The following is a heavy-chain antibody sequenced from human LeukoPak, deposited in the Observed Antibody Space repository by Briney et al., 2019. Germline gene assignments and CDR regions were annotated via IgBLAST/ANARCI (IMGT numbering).Heavy chain of an antibody. V-gene: IGHV4-59*12. CDR1: GGSISSFY. J-gene: IGHJ4*02. D-gene: IGHD3-3*01. CDR3: ARIYDFWSNSIYYFDY. Sequence: PSETLSLTCTVSGGSISSFYWSWIRQSPGKGLEWIGYISYTGNTNYNPSLKSRVTISVDTSKNQFSLKLSSVTAADTAVYSCARIYDFWSNSIYYFDYWGQGALVTVSS. CDR2: ISYTGNT.